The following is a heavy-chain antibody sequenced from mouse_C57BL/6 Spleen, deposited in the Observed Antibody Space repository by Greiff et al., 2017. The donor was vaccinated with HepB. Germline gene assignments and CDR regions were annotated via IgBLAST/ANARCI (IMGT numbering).Heavy chain of an antibody. CDR3: AKIPDYGSSSIDAMDY. V-gene: IGHV2-5*01. D-gene: IGHD1-1*01. J-gene: IGHJ4*01. CDR2: IWRGGST. Sequence: QVQLKESGPGLVQPSQSLSITCTVSGFSLTSYGVHWVRQSPGKGLEWLGVIWRGGSTDYNAAFMSRLSITKDNSKSQVFFKMNSLQADDTAIYYCAKIPDYGSSSIDAMDYWGQGTAVTVSS. CDR1: GFSLTSYG.